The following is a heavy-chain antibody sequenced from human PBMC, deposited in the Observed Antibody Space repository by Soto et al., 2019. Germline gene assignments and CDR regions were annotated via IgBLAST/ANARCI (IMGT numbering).Heavy chain of an antibody. CDR2: IYYRGST. CDR3: ARHLHPTTGYCPSTSCYHFDY. D-gene: IGHD2-2*01. V-gene: IGHV4-39*01. CDR1: GGSISSYSWS. J-gene: IGHJ4*02. Sequence: PSETLSLTCTVSGGSISSYSWSWGWVRQPPGKGLEWIGSIYYRGSTYYSPSLMSRVTISVDTSKNQFSLKLSSVTAADTAVYYCARHLHPTTGYCPSTSCYHFDYWGQGTLVTVSS.